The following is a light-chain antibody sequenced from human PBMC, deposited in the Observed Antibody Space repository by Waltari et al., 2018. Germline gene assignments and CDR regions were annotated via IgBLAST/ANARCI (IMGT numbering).Light chain of an antibody. CDR1: QSLVHSDGNTY. CDR3: MQGTHWPPFT. J-gene: IGKJ3*01. CDR2: KVS. Sequence: VVVTQSPLSLPVTLGQPASISCRSSQSLVHSDGNTYLNWLQQRPGQSPRRLIYKVSNRDSGVPDRFSGSGSGTDFTLKISRVEAEDVGVYYCMQGTHWPPFTFGPGTKVDIK. V-gene: IGKV2-30*02.